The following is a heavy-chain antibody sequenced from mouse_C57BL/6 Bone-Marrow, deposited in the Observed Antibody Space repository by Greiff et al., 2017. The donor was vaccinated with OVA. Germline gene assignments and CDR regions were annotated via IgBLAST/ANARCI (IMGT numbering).Heavy chain of an antibody. CDR1: GYSITSGYY. V-gene: IGHV3-6*01. Sequence: EVQLQESGPGLVKPSQSLTLTCSVTGYSITSGYYWNWIRQFPGNKLEWMGYISYAGSHNSNPTLKNRTPFTRATSENQFFLELNSVTTEDTAEYYGARAEPSYQAFDYWGQGTTLTVSS. CDR2: ISYAGSH. D-gene: IGHD2-12*01. CDR3: ARAEPSYQAFDY. J-gene: IGHJ2*01.